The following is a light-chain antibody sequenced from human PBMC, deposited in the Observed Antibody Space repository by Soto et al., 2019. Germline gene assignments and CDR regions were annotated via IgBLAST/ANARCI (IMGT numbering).Light chain of an antibody. J-gene: IGKJ4*01. Sequence: LTQSPSSLSASVGDRVTITCRASQGIASYLAWYQQKPGQAPNLLIYAASTLQSGVPSRFSSSGSGTDFTLTISSLQPEDFATYYCQQLNSYPLTFGGGTKVEI. CDR1: QGIASY. CDR2: AAS. CDR3: QQLNSYPLT. V-gene: IGKV1-9*01.